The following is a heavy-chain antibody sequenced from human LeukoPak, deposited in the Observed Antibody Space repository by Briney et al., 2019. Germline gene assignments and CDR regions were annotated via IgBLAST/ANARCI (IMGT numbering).Heavy chain of an antibody. CDR2: INHSGST. V-gene: IGHV4-34*01. Sequence: SETLSLTCAVYGGSFSGYYWSWIRQPPGKGLEWIGEINHSGSTNYNPSLKSRVTISVDTSKNQFSLKLSSVTAADTAVYYCARGEILYDSSGYYRREKEYFDYWGQGTLVTVSS. CDR1: GGSFSGYY. J-gene: IGHJ4*02. CDR3: ARGEILYDSSGYYRREKEYFDY. D-gene: IGHD3-22*01.